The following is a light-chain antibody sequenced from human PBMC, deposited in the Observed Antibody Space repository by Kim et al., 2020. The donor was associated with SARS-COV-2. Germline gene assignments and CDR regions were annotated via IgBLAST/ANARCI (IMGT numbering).Light chain of an antibody. CDR2: DNS. J-gene: IGLJ3*02. V-gene: IGLV1-51*01. Sequence: SVLTQPPSVSAAPGQKVTISCSGSNSNIGNNYVSWYQQLPGTAPKLLIYDNSKRPSGIPDRFSASKSGTSATLGITGLQAGDEADYYCGAWDSSLSAWVFGGGAKLTVL. CDR3: GAWDSSLSAWV. CDR1: NSNIGNNY.